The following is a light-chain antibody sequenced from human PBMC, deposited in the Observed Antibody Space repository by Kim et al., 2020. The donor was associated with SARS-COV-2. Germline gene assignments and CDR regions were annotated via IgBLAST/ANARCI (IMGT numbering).Light chain of an antibody. J-gene: IGKJ2*01. CDR1: QSVSSN. Sequence: GSPGERATLSCRASQSVSSNLAWYQQKPGQAPRLRIYGASTRATGIPARFSGSGSGTEFTLTISSLQSEDFAVYYCQQYNNWPPYTFGQGTKLEI. CDR3: QQYNNWPPYT. V-gene: IGKV3-15*01. CDR2: GAS.